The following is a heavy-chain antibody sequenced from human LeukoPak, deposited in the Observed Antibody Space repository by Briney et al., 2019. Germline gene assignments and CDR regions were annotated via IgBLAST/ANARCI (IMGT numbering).Heavy chain of an antibody. Sequence: SETLSLTCTVSGGSISSYYWSWIRQPPGKGLEWIGYIYYSGSTNYNPSLKSRVTISVDTSKNQFSLKLSSVTAADTAVYYCARAIAAAGTFFDYWGQGTLVTVSS. J-gene: IGHJ4*02. CDR3: ARAIAAAGTFFDY. V-gene: IGHV4-59*01. CDR2: IYYSGST. D-gene: IGHD6-13*01. CDR1: GGSISSYY.